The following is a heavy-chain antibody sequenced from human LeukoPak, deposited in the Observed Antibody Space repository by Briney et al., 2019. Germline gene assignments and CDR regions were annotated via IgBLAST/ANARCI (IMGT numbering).Heavy chain of an antibody. CDR2: RT. Sequence: RTTYAQKFQGRVTMTGDTSPSTIYMDLSSLRSDDSAIYYCAITRDRYNGNYFGFWGQGTLVTVSS. D-gene: IGHD5-24*01. CDR3: AITRDRYNGNYFGF. V-gene: IGHV1-46*01. J-gene: IGHJ4*02.